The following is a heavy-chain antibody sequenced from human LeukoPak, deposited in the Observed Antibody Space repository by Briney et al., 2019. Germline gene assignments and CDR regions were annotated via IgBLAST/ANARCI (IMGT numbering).Heavy chain of an antibody. CDR3: ARDRGRAL. D-gene: IGHD1-26*01. Sequence: SETLSLTCTVSGYSISSGDYWGWIRQPPGKGLEWIGSIYHSGSTYYNPSLKRRVTISVDTFENQFSLKLRSVTAADTAVYYCARDRGRALWGQGTMVTVSS. J-gene: IGHJ3*01. CDR2: IYHSGST. V-gene: IGHV4-38-2*02. CDR1: GYSISSGDY.